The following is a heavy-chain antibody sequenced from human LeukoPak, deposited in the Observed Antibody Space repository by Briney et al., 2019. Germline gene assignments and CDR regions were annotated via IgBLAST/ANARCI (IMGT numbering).Heavy chain of an antibody. D-gene: IGHD2-2*02. Sequence: SETLSLTCTVSGGSISTYYWSWIRQPPGKGLECIGYIYNSGTTNYNPSLKSRVTISVDTSKNQFSLKLSSVTAADTAVYYCARGPNIVVVPAAITAWFDPWGQGTLVTVSS. CDR2: IYNSGTT. V-gene: IGHV4-59*12. CDR1: GGSISTYY. J-gene: IGHJ5*02. CDR3: ARGPNIVVVPAAITAWFDP.